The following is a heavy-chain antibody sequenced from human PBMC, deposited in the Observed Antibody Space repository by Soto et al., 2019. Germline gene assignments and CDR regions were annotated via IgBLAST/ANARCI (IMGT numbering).Heavy chain of an antibody. Sequence: EVQLLESGGGLVQPGGSLRLSCAASGFIFSKSAMSWVRQAPGKGLEWVSALSGSARSTYYADSVKGRFTISRDTSKNTLYLHMSSLRAEDTAIYYCAKDHYDILTVFDYWGQGTLVTVSS. D-gene: IGHD3-9*01. J-gene: IGHJ4*02. CDR1: GFIFSKSA. CDR2: LSGSARST. V-gene: IGHV3-23*01. CDR3: AKDHYDILTVFDY.